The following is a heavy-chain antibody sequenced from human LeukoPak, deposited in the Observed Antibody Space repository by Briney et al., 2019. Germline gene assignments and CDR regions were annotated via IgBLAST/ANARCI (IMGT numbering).Heavy chain of an antibody. CDR1: GGSISSSSYY. J-gene: IGHJ4*02. Sequence: PSETPSLTRTVPGGSISSSSYYCGWIRQPPGKGLEWIGSIYYSGSTYYNPSLKSRVNISVDTSKKQFSLKLSSVTAAETAVYYCARALFGVSVFDYWGQGTLVTVSS. V-gene: IGHV4-39*07. CDR2: IYYSGST. D-gene: IGHD3-3*01. CDR3: ARALFGVSVFDY.